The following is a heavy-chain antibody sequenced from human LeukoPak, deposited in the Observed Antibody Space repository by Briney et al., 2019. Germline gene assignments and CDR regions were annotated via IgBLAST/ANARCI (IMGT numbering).Heavy chain of an antibody. CDR2: IYYSGST. J-gene: IGHJ4*02. CDR1: GGSIRSYY. V-gene: IGHV4-59*08. Sequence: SETLSLTCTVSGGSIRSYYWSWIRQPPGKGLEWIGYIYYSGSTNYNPSLKSRVTISVDTSKNQFSLKLSSVTAADTAVYYCASTYSSSWYESNYWGQGTLVTVSS. CDR3: ASTYSSSWYESNY. D-gene: IGHD6-13*01.